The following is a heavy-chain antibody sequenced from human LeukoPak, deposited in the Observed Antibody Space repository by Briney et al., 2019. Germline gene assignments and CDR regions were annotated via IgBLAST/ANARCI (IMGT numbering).Heavy chain of an antibody. Sequence: ASVKVSCKASGYTFTSYGISWVRQAPGQGLEWMGWVSAYNGNTNYAQKLQGRVTMTTDTSTSTAYMELRSLRSDDTAVYYCARHELYYYDSSGTASDYWGQGTLVTVSS. D-gene: IGHD3-22*01. V-gene: IGHV1-18*01. CDR2: VSAYNGNT. CDR3: ARHELYYYDSSGTASDY. CDR1: GYTFTSYG. J-gene: IGHJ4*02.